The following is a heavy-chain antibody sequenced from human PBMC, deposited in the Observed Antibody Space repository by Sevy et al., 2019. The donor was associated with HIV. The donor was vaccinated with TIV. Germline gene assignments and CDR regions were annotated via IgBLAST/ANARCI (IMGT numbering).Heavy chain of an antibody. V-gene: IGHV3-30-3*01. D-gene: IGHD3-10*01. CDR2: IPYDGSNK. CDR3: ARDRGSGKNVFFDY. CDR1: GFTFSSYA. J-gene: IGHJ4*02. Sequence: GGSLRLSCAASGFTFSSYAMHWVRQAPGKGLEWVAVIPYDGSNKYYADSVKGRFTISRDNSKNTLYLQMNSLRTEDTAVYYCARDRGSGKNVFFDYWGQGTLVTVSS.